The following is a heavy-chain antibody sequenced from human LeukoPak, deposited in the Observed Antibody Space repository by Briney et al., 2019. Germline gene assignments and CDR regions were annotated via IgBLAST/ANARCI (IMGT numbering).Heavy chain of an antibody. J-gene: IGHJ4*02. CDR1: GYTFTSYG. V-gene: IGHV1-24*01. CDR3: ATARGRGSYEY. CDR2: FDPEDGET. D-gene: IGHD1-26*01. Sequence: ASVKVSCKASGYTFTSYGISWVRQAPGKGLEWMGGFDPEDGETIYAQKFQGRVTMTEDTSTDTAYMELSSLRSEDTAVYYCATARGRGSYEYWGQGTLVSVS.